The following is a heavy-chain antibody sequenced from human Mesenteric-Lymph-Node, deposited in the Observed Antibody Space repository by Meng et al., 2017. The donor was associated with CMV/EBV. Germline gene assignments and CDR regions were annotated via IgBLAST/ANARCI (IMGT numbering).Heavy chain of an antibody. CDR2: ISFDGSNQ. CDR3: ATEGGGPTTITAFDI. D-gene: IGHD5-12*01. CDR1: GFTFSSYG. V-gene: IGHV3-30*02. J-gene: IGHJ3*02. Sequence: GESLKISCAASGFTFSSYGMHWVRQVPGKGLEWVAFISFDGSNQHYADSVRGRFTISRDNSKNTLFLQMNSVTVDDTALYYCATEGGGPTTITAFDIWGQGTLVTVSS.